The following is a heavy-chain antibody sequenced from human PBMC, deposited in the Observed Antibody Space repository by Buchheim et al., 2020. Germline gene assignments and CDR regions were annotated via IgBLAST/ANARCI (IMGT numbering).Heavy chain of an antibody. CDR3: AKRQQLDIYYYYYGMDV. D-gene: IGHD6-13*01. J-gene: IGHJ6*02. CDR1: GFTFSSYS. V-gene: IGHV3-21*01. Sequence: EVQLVESGGGLVQPGGSLRLSCAASGFTFSSYSMNWVRQAPGKGLEWVSSISSSSSYIYYADSVKGRFTISRDNAKNSLYLQMNSLRAEDTAVYYCAKRQQLDIYYYYYGMDVWGQGTT. CDR2: ISSSSSYI.